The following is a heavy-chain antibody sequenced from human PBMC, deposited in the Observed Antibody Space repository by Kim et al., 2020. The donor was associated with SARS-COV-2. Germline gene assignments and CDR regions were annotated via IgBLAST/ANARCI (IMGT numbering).Heavy chain of an antibody. J-gene: IGHJ6*02. Sequence: SETLSLTCAVYGGSFSGYYWSWIRQPPGKGLEWIGEISHSGDTTYSPSLKSRVTISLDTSKNQFSLRLRSVTAADTAVYFCERGRGYNDIFTGRLHYYGMDVGGQGTTVTVS. D-gene: IGHD3-9*01. CDR2: ISHSGDT. CDR1: GGSFSGYY. CDR3: ERGRGYNDIFTGRLHYYGMDV. V-gene: IGHV4-34*01.